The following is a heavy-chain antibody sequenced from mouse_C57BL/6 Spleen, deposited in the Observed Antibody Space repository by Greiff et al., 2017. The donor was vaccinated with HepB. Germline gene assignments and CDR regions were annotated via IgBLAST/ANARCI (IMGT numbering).Heavy chain of an antibody. V-gene: IGHV5-17*01. CDR3: ARVGYDGYAMDY. CDR1: GFTFSDYG. J-gene: IGHJ4*01. CDR2: ISSGSSTI. Sequence: VQLKESGGGLVKPGGSLKLSCAASGFTFSDYGMHWVRQAPEKGLEWVAYISSGSSTIYYADTVKGRFTISRDNAKNTLFLQMTSLRSEDTAMYYCARVGYDGYAMDYWGQGTSVTVSS. D-gene: IGHD2-2*01.